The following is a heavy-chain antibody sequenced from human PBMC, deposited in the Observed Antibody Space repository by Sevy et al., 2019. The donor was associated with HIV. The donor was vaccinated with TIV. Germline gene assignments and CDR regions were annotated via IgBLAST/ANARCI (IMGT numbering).Heavy chain of an antibody. J-gene: IGHJ4*02. CDR3: AKDPQLFDCSGYLGY. CDR2: INPNSDDT. CDR1: GYSFTAYY. Sequence: ASVKVSCKTSGYSFTAYYMHWVRQAPGQGLEWMGWINPNSDDTNYAQNFQGRVTMTSDASTSTAYLELSRLRYDDTAMYYCAKDPQLFDCSGYLGYWGQGTLVTVSS. V-gene: IGHV1-2*02. D-gene: IGHD3-22*01.